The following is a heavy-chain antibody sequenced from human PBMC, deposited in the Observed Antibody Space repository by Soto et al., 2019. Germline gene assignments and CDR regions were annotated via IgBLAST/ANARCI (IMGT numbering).Heavy chain of an antibody. D-gene: IGHD2-8*02. Sequence: EVQLLESGGGLVQPGGSLRLSCAASGFTFSSYAMSWVRQVPGKGLEWVSAISGSGGSTYYADSVKGRFTVARDNSNNTLYLQMNRLRAEDTAVYYCAKDYRWFCDYWGQGTLVTVSS. J-gene: IGHJ4*02. V-gene: IGHV3-23*01. CDR1: GFTFSSYA. CDR2: ISGSGGST. CDR3: AKDYRWFCDY.